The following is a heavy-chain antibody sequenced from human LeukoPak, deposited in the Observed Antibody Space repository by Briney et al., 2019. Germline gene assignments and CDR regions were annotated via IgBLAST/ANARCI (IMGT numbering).Heavy chain of an antibody. V-gene: IGHV4-4*07. J-gene: IGHJ4*02. CDR1: GASISSFH. Sequence: SETLSLTCTVSGASISSFHWTWIRQPAGKGLEWVGLIYSSGSTIYNPSLKSRVAMSVDMTKNQLSLKLSSVTAADTAMYYCARKDGDYWGQGTLVTVSS. D-gene: IGHD6-6*01. CDR3: ARKDGDY. CDR2: IYSSGST.